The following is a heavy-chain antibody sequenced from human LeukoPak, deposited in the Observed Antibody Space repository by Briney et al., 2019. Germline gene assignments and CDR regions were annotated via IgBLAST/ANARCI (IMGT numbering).Heavy chain of an antibody. CDR3: ARDGDTAMVKPDY. V-gene: IGHV3-30*03. Sequence: GGSLRLSCIASGFTFSNYGMHWVRQAPGKGLEWVAVISSDGSNKYYADSVKGRFTISRDNSKNTLYLQMNSLRAEDTAVYYCARDGDTAMVKPDYWGQGTLVTVSS. CDR1: GFTFSNYG. J-gene: IGHJ4*02. CDR2: ISSDGSNK. D-gene: IGHD5-18*01.